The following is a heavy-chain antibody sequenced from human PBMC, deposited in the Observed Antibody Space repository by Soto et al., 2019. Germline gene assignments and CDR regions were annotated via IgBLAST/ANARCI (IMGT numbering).Heavy chain of an antibody. V-gene: IGHV4-31*03. J-gene: IGHJ6*03. D-gene: IGHD6-6*01. CDR1: GGSISSGGYY. CDR2: IYYSGST. CDR3: ARGRSSKENYMDV. Sequence: SETLSLTCTVSGGSISSGGYYRSWIRQHPGRGLEWIGYIYYSGSTYYNPFLKSRVTISVDTSKNQFSLKLSSVTAADTAVYYCARGRSSKENYMDVWGKGTTVTVSS.